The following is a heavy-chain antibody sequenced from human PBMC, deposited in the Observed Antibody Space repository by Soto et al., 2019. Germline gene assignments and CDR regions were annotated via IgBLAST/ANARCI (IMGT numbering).Heavy chain of an antibody. CDR3: ARVASDYINSADH. J-gene: IGHJ4*02. V-gene: IGHV3-23*01. Sequence: EVQLLESGGGLVQPGGSLGLSCAASGFIFNAYAMTWVRQAPGKGLEWVSAIGGSGGNTYYAASVKGRFTISRDNSKDTVDLEMNRLRVDDTAVYFCARVASDYINSADHWGQGILVTVSS. CDR1: GFIFNAYA. CDR2: IGGSGGNT. D-gene: IGHD4-4*01.